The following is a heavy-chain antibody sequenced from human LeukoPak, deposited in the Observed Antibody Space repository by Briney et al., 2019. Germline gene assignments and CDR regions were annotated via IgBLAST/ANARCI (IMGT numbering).Heavy chain of an antibody. D-gene: IGHD3-10*01. Sequence: GRSLRLSCTASGFTFGDYAMSWVRQAPGKGLEWVGFIRSKAYGGTTEYAASVKGRFTISRDDSKSIAYLQMNSLKTEDTAVYYCTRDRSWFGELHSPYYYCYYMDVWGKGTTVTVSS. CDR1: GFTFGDYA. J-gene: IGHJ6*03. V-gene: IGHV3-49*04. CDR2: IRSKAYGGTT. CDR3: TRDRSWFGELHSPYYYCYYMDV.